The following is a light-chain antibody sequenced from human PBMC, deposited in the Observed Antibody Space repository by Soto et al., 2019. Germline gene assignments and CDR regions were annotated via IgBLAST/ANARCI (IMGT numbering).Light chain of an antibody. J-gene: IGKJ5*01. Sequence: DIQLTHSPSSLSSSVGDRVTITCRASQTVISYLNWYQQKPGQAPKLLIYATTHLQSGVPSRFSGSGSGTDFTLTIRSLEPEDSAIYYCQQRNIWPPVTFGQGTRLEIK. CDR2: ATT. CDR1: QTVISY. V-gene: IGKV1-39*01. CDR3: QQRNIWPPVT.